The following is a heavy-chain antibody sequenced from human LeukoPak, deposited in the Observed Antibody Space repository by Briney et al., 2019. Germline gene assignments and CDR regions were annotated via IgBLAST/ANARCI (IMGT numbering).Heavy chain of an antibody. CDR1: GFTFSSYW. Sequence: TGGSLRLSCAASGFTFSSYWMTWVRQAPGKGLEWVANIKQDGSEKYYVDSVMGRFTISRDNSKNTLYLQTNSLRAEDTAVYYCAKDYYDSSGYYRPFDYWGQGILVTVSS. CDR2: IKQDGSEK. CDR3: AKDYYDSSGYYRPFDY. J-gene: IGHJ4*02. V-gene: IGHV3-7*01. D-gene: IGHD3-22*01.